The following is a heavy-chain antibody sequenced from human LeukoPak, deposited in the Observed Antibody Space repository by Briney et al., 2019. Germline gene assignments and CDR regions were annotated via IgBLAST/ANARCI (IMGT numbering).Heavy chain of an antibody. J-gene: IGHJ4*02. CDR2: MYYSGST. CDR1: GDSISRYY. D-gene: IGHD6-19*01. CDR3: ARVGYSSGWYVDY. V-gene: IGHV4-59*01. Sequence: PSETLSLTCTVSGDSISRYYWSSIRQPPGKGLEWIGYMYYSGSTNYNPSLKSRVTMSVDTSKNQFSLKLSSVTAADTAVYYCARVGYSSGWYVDYWGQGTLVTVSS.